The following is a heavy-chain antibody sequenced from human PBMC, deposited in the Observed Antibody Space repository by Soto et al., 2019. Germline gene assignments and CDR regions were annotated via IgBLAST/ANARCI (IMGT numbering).Heavy chain of an antibody. Sequence: QVHLVQSGAEVKKPGSSVKVSCKTSGGTFRTTAISWVRQAPGQGLEWMGEITPIFGTPDYAQKFQGRITITADESTSTVYMHLSSLRSEDTAVYYCARGGLVITDFYYGLDVWGPGTTVTVSS. CDR2: ITPIFGTP. D-gene: IGHD3-9*01. CDR3: ARGGLVITDFYYGLDV. J-gene: IGHJ6*02. V-gene: IGHV1-69*01. CDR1: GGTFRTTA.